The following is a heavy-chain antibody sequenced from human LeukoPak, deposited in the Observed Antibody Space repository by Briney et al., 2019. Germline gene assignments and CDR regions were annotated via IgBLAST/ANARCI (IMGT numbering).Heavy chain of an antibody. CDR2: IYHSGST. J-gene: IGHJ4*02. V-gene: IGHV4-4*02. CDR3: ASLAVAATPPG. Sequence: PSETLSLTCDVSGGSIGSSNWWSWVRQPPGKGLEWIGEIYHSGSTNYNPSLKSRVTISVDKSKSQFSLKVNSVTAADTAVYYCASLAVAATPPGWGQGTLVTVSS. CDR1: GGSIGSSNW. D-gene: IGHD6-19*01.